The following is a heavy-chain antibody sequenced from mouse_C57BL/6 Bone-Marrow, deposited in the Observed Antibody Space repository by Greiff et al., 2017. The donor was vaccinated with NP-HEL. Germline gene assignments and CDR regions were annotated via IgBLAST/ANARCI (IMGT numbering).Heavy chain of an antibody. J-gene: IGHJ1*03. CDR1: GFTFSDYY. Sequence: EVKLVESEGGLVQPGSSMKLSCTASGFTFSDYYMAWVRQVPEKGLEWVANINYDGSSTYYLDSLKSRFIISRDNAKNILYLQMSSLKSEDTATYYCAREILRRYWYFDVWGTGTTVTVSS. D-gene: IGHD1-1*01. V-gene: IGHV5-16*01. CDR2: INYDGSST. CDR3: AREILRRYWYFDV.